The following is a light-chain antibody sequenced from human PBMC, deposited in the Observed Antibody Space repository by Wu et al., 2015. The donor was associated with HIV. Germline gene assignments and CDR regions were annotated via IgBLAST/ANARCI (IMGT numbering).Light chain of an antibody. Sequence: DIQMTQSPSTLSASVGDRVTITCRASQSINSWLAWYQQKPGKAPKLLIYKTSSLGSGVPSRFSGSGSGTEFTLTISNLQPDDFATYYCQQYSSYSWTFGQGTRVEIK. CDR3: QQYSSYSWT. J-gene: IGKJ1*01. V-gene: IGKV1-5*03. CDR2: KTS. CDR1: QSINSW.